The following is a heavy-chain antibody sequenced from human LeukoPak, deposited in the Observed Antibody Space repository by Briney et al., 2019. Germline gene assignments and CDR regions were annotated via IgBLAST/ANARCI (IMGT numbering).Heavy chain of an antibody. J-gene: IGHJ5*02. CDR3: AKDPSNFHTSWFDP. Sequence: GGSLRLSCAASGFTFSSYAMSWVRQAPGKGLEWVSAISGSGSSTYYADSVKGRFTISRDNSKNTLYPQMNSLRAEDTAVYYCAKDPSNFHTSWFDPWGQGTLVTVSS. V-gene: IGHV3-23*01. CDR1: GFTFSSYA. D-gene: IGHD2-8*01. CDR2: ISGSGSST.